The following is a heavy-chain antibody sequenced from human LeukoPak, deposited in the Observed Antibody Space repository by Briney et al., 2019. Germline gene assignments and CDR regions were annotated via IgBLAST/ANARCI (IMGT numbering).Heavy chain of an antibody. J-gene: IGHJ4*02. CDR2: ISSSNSYI. V-gene: IGHV3-21*01. D-gene: IGHD2-2*01. Sequence: GGSLRLSCTAPGLTFSSYSMNWVRQAPGKGLEWVSSISSSNSYIYYADSVKGRFTISRDNAKNALYLQVNSLRAEDTAVYYCARGIVPAAFDYWGQGTLVTVSS. CDR3: ARGIVPAAFDY. CDR1: GLTFSSYS.